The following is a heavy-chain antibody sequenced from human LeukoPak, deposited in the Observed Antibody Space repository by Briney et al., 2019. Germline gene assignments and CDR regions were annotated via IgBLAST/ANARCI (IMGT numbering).Heavy chain of an antibody. V-gene: IGHV4-59*08. D-gene: IGHD4-11*01. CDR3: ARLTTPKPGQKRFDY. Sequence: SETLSLTCTVSGGSISDYYWNWIRQPPGKGLEWIGFIYYSGSTNYNPSLESRVTISIDTSKNQFSLKLTSVTAADTAVYYCARLTTPKPGQKRFDYWGQGTLVTGSS. CDR1: GGSISDYY. CDR2: IYYSGST. J-gene: IGHJ4*02.